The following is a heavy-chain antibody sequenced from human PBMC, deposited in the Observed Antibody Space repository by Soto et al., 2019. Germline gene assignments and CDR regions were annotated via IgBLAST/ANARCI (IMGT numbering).Heavy chain of an antibody. CDR2: ISYDGSNK. D-gene: IGHD1-26*01. CDR3: AKDRGSYGDFYYYYGMDV. CDR1: GFTFSSYG. V-gene: IGHV3-30*18. Sequence: GGSLRLSCAASGFTFSSYGMHWVRQAPGKGLEWVAVISYDGSNKYYADSVKGRFTISRDNSKNTLYLQMNSLRAEDTAVYYCAKDRGSYGDFYYYYGMDVWGQGTTVTV. J-gene: IGHJ6*02.